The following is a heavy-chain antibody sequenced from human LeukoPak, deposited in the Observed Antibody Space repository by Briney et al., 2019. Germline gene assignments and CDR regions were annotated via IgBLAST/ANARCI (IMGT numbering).Heavy chain of an antibody. CDR3: ARTEEFDY. Sequence: GASVKVSCKASGYTFISYYMHWVRQAPGQGLEWMGRINPNSGGTNYAQKFQGRVTMTREMSISTAYMELSRLRFDDTAVYYCARTEEFDYWGQGTLVTVSS. V-gene: IGHV1-2*06. CDR2: INPNSGGT. J-gene: IGHJ4*02. CDR1: GYTFISYY.